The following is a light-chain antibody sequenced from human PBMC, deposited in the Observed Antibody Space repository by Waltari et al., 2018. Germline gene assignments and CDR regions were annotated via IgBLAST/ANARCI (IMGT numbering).Light chain of an antibody. CDR1: SSTIGNNK. V-gene: IGLV1-51*02. CDR3: GTWDSSLSGAV. Sequence: QSVLTQPPSVSAAPGQRVTISCSGGSSTIGNNKVSWYRQFPGTAPKLLIYENTVRPSGIPGRFSGSKSGTSATLDITGLQAGDEADYYCGTWDSSLSGAVFGGGTHLTVL. CDR2: ENT. J-gene: IGLJ7*01.